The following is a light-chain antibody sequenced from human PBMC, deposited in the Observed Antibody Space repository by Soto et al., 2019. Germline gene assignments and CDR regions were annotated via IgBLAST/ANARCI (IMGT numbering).Light chain of an antibody. CDR2: GAS. Sequence: EIVLTQSPGTLSLPPGERATLSCRASQSVSSNYLAWYQQKPGQAPRLLIYGASTRAAGIPARSSGSGSGTEFTLTISSLQSEDSAVYYCQQYNDWWTFGQGTKVDIK. CDR1: QSVSSN. V-gene: IGKV3-15*01. CDR3: QQYNDWWT. J-gene: IGKJ1*01.